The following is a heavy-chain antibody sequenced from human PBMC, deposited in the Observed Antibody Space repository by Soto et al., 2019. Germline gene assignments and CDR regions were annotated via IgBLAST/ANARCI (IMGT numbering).Heavy chain of an antibody. CDR1: GFTFSSYA. D-gene: IGHD3-10*01. Sequence: EVQLLESGGGLVQPGGSLRLSCAASGFTFSSYAMSWVRQAPGKGLEWVSAISGSGGSTYYADSVKGRFTISRDNSKNPLYWKMTGLGAEDTAVYYFGTNGISLVRGGNLGRGGFANGGRGPLATVSS. CDR3: GTNGISLVRGGNLGRGGFAN. CDR2: ISGSGGST. V-gene: IGHV3-23*01. J-gene: IGHJ4*02.